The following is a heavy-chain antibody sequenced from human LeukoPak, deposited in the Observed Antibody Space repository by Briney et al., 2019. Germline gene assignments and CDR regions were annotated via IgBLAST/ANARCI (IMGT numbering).Heavy chain of an antibody. V-gene: IGHV1-18*01. J-gene: IGHJ5*02. CDR2: ISAYNGNT. Sequence: ASVKVSCKASGYTFTSYGISWVRQAPGQGLEWMGWISAYNGNTNYAQKLQGRVTMTTDTSTSTAYMELRSLGSDDTAVYYCARADIVVVVAASNWFDPWGQGTLVTVSS. CDR3: ARADIVVVVAASNWFDP. D-gene: IGHD2-15*01. CDR1: GYTFTSYG.